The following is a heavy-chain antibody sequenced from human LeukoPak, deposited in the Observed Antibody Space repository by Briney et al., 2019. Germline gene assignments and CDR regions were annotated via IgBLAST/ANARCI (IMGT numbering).Heavy chain of an antibody. CDR3: ASRGTTRTTGVDY. V-gene: IGHV1-69*02. D-gene: IGHD1-1*01. CDR2: IIPILGIA. CDR1: GGTFSSYT. Sequence: SVKVSCKASGGTFSSYTISWVRQAPGQGLEWMGRIIPILGIANYAQKFQGRVTITADKSTSTAYMELSSLRSEDTAVYYCASRGTTRTTGVDYWGQRTLVTVSS. J-gene: IGHJ4*02.